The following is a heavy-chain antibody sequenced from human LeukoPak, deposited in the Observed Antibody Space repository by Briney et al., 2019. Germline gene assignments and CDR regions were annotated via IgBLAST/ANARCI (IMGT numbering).Heavy chain of an antibody. CDR1: GGSISSSSYY. CDR3: ARSGYSSGWYAPYNWFDP. Sequence: SETLSLTCTVSGGSISSSSYYWGWIPQPPGKGLEWIGSIYYSGSTYYNPSLKSRVTISVDTSKNQFSLKLSSVTAADTAVYYCARSGYSSGWYAPYNWFDPWGQGTLVTVSS. CDR2: IYYSGST. J-gene: IGHJ5*02. D-gene: IGHD6-19*01. V-gene: IGHV4-39*07.